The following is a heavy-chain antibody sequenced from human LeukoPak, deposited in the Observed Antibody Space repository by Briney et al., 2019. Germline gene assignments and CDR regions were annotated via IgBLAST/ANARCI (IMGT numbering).Heavy chain of an antibody. CDR2: IGGSGVST. D-gene: IGHD4-17*01. CDR1: GFTFSSYA. V-gene: IGHV3-23*01. CDR3: AKADYGDYGRFPD. Sequence: GGSLRLSCAASGFTFSSYAMSWVRQAPGKGLEWVSGIGGSGVSTYYADSVKGRFTISRDNSKNTLYLQMNSLRAEDTAVYYCAKADYGDYGRFPDWGQGTLVTVSS. J-gene: IGHJ4*02.